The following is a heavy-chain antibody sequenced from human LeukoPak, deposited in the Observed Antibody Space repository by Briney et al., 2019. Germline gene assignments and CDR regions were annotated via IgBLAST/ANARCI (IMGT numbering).Heavy chain of an antibody. CDR2: INPNSGGT. J-gene: IGHJ4*02. V-gene: IGHV1-2*02. CDR1: GYTFTGYY. D-gene: IGHD6-19*01. CDR3: AKPYWGQQWLVPLDY. Sequence: ASVTVSFTASGYTFTGYYMHWVRQAPGQGLEWMGWINPNSGGTNYAQKFQGRVTMTRDTSISTAYMELSRLRSDDTAVYYCAKPYWGQQWLVPLDYWGQGTLVTVSS.